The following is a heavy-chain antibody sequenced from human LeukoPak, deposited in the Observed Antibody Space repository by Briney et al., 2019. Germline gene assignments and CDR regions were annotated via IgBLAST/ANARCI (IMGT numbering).Heavy chain of an antibody. CDR3: ARLDSSGWHSYFDF. CDR2: IYYSGST. CDR1: GGSISSSSYY. D-gene: IGHD6-19*01. V-gene: IGHV4-61*05. Sequence: SETLSLTCTVSGGSISSSSYYWGWIRQPPGRGLEWIGYIYYSGSTNYNPSLKSRVTISVDTSKNQFSLKLSSVTAADTAVYYCARLDSSGWHSYFDFWGQGTLVTVSS. J-gene: IGHJ4*02.